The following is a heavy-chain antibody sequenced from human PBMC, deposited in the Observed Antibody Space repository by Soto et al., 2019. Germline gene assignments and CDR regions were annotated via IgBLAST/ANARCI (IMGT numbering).Heavy chain of an antibody. D-gene: IGHD3-22*01. CDR1: GYAFSNYY. Sequence: QVQLVQSGAEVKKPGASVKVSCKASGYAFSNYYMHWVRQAPRQGLEWMGIINPSDGSTSFAQKFHVSVTVTRDTSTITVYMELSSLRSEDTALYYCARGASLNFGDRRGCYWGQGSLVTVSS. V-gene: IGHV1-46*01. CDR3: ARGASLNFGDRRGCY. CDR2: INPSDGST. J-gene: IGHJ4*02.